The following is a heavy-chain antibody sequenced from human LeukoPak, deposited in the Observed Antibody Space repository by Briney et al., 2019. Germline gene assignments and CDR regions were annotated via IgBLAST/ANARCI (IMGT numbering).Heavy chain of an antibody. V-gene: IGHV1-2*02. Sequence: ASVKVSCKASRYTFTGYYMHWVRQAPGQGLEWMGWINPNSGGTNYAQKFQGRVTMTRDTSISTAYMELSRLRSDDTAVYYCARANPLYYDFWSAKESWFDPWGQGTLVTVSS. J-gene: IGHJ5*02. CDR1: RYTFTGYY. CDR2: INPNSGGT. CDR3: ARANPLYYDFWSAKESWFDP. D-gene: IGHD3-3*01.